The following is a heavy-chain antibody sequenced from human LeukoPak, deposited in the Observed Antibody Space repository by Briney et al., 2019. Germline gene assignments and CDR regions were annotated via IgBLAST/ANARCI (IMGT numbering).Heavy chain of an antibody. CDR2: ISSSGSTI. V-gene: IGHV3-11*04. J-gene: IGHJ3*02. Sequence: PGGSLRLSCAASGFTFSDYYMSWIRQAPGKGLEWVSYISSSGSTIYYADSVKGRFTISRDNAKNSLYLQMNSLRAEDTAVYYCARDGDSQILNAFDIWGQGTMVTVSS. D-gene: IGHD7-27*01. CDR1: GFTFSDYY. CDR3: ARDGDSQILNAFDI.